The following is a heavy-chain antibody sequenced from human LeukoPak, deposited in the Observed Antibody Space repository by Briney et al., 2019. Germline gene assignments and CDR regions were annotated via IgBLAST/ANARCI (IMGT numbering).Heavy chain of an antibody. Sequence: ASVKVSCKASGCTFTSYYMHWVRQAPGQGLEWMGIINPSGGSTSYAQKFQGRVTMTRDTSTSTVYMELSSLRSEDTAVYYCARCPYYYDSSGYRQDFDYWGQGTLVTVSS. D-gene: IGHD3-22*01. CDR2: INPSGGST. V-gene: IGHV1-46*01. CDR1: GCTFTSYY. CDR3: ARCPYYYDSSGYRQDFDY. J-gene: IGHJ4*02.